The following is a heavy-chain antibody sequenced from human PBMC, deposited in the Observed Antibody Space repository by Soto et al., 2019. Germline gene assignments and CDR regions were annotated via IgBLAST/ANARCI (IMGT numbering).Heavy chain of an antibody. V-gene: IGHV3-33*01. CDR2: IRNDGSDK. J-gene: IGHJ3*02. CDR1: GFIFSPYG. CDR3: ARAPRMAPFDI. Sequence: GGSLGLSCAASGFIFSPYGIHWVRQAPGKGLEWVALIRNDGSDKYYAESVTGRFTISRDNSKNTVYLQMNSLRAEDTALYFCARAPRMAPFDIWGQGTMVTVSS.